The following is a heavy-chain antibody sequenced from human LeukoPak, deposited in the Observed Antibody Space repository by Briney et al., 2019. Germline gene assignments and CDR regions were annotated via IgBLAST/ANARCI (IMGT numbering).Heavy chain of an antibody. CDR2: IKEDGSAT. D-gene: IGHD1-1*01. CDR3: ARDSPGYLAYDS. V-gene: IGHV3-7*04. CDR1: GFTFSTYW. J-gene: IGHJ4*02. Sequence: PGGSLRLSCAASGFTFSTYWMTWVRQAPGKGPEWVANIKEDGSATYYVDSVKGRFTTSRDNAKKSLYLQMNSLRAEDTAVYYCARDSPGYLAYDSWGQGTLVTVSS.